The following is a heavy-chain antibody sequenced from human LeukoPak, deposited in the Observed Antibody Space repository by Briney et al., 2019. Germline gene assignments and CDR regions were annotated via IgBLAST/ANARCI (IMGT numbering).Heavy chain of an antibody. CDR1: GASVSSSSSF. Sequence: PSETLSLTCTVSGASVSSSSSFWAWIRQPPGKGLEWIGNVYYSGSTHYNPSLKSRVTISLDMSKNQFSLRLASVTAADTAMYYCARRGLYQDYDYWGQGILVTVSS. V-gene: IGHV4-39*01. D-gene: IGHD3-16*01. CDR3: ARRGLYQDYDY. CDR2: VYYSGST. J-gene: IGHJ4*02.